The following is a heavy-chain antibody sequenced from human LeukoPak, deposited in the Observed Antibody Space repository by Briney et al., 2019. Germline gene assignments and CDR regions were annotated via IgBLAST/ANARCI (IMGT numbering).Heavy chain of an antibody. J-gene: IGHJ3*02. Sequence: PSETLSLTCTVSGGSISSGDYYWSWIRQPPGKGLEWIGYIYYSGSTYYNPSLKSRVTISVDTSKNQFSLKLSSVTAADTAVYYCARVLGTGDAFDIWGQGTVVTVSS. CDR3: ARVLGTGDAFDI. CDR1: GGSISSGDYY. D-gene: IGHD3-16*01. CDR2: IYYSGST. V-gene: IGHV4-30-4*01.